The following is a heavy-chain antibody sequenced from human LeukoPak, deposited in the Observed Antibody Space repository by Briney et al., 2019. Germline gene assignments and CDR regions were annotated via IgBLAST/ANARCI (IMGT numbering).Heavy chain of an antibody. J-gene: IGHJ4*02. V-gene: IGHV1-69*13. CDR2: IIPIFGTA. Sequence: SVKVSCKASGYTFTGYYMHWVRQAPGQGLEWMGGIIPIFGTANYAQKFQGRVTITADESTSTAYMELSSLRSEDTAVYYCARSILGGSYFSYFDYWGQGTLVTVSS. CDR1: GYTFTGYY. CDR3: ARSILGGSYFSYFDY. D-gene: IGHD1-26*01.